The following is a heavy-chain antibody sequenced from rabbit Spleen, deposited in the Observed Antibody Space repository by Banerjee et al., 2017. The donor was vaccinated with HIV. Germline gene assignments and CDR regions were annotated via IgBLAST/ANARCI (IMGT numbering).Heavy chain of an antibody. Sequence: QSLEESGGDLVKPGASLTLTCTASGVSFSVSSYMCWVRQAPGKGLEWIACIHAGSSDFTYFASWAKGRFTISKTSSTTVTLQMTSLTAADTATYFCARDTGSSFSSYGMDLWGPGTLVTVS. V-gene: IGHV1S40*01. CDR3: ARDTGSSFSSYGMDL. CDR2: IHAGSSDFT. D-gene: IGHD8-1*01. J-gene: IGHJ6*01. CDR1: GVSFSVSSY.